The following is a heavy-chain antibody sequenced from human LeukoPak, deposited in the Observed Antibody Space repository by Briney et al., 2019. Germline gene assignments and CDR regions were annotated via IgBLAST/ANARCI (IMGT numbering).Heavy chain of an antibody. J-gene: IGHJ4*02. CDR1: GDSVSSNSAS. CDR3: ARDPVGGSTIFDY. CDR2: TYYRSKWYY. Sequence: SQTLSLTCAISGDSVSSNSASWNWIRQSPSRGLEWLGRTYYRSKWYYDYAVAVKSRISINPDTSKNQFSLQLSSVTPEDTAVYYCARDPVGGSTIFDYWGQGTLVTVSS. D-gene: IGHD1-26*01. V-gene: IGHV6-1*01.